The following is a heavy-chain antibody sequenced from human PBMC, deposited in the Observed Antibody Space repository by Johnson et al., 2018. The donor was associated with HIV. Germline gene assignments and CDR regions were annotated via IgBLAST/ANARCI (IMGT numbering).Heavy chain of an antibody. J-gene: IGHJ3*02. Sequence: QVQLVESGGGVVQAGRSLRLSCAASGFTFSSYAMHWVRQAPGKGLEWVAIISYDGSNKYYADSVKGRFTISRDNSKNTLYLQMNSLRAEDTAVYYCARDVGPLDIWGQGTLVTVS. CDR2: ISYDGSNK. CDR3: ARDVGPLDI. V-gene: IGHV3-30*14. CDR1: GFTFSSYA.